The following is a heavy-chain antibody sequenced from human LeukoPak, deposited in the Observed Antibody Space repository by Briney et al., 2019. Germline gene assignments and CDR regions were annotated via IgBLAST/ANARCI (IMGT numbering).Heavy chain of an antibody. D-gene: IGHD3-10*01. CDR1: GYTFTGSGWY. CDR3: ARDGPAQMVDFDY. Sequence: ASVKVSCKASGYTFTGSGWYLYWLRQATGQGLECVGWLHPNNGATGYAQKFQGRVAMTTDTSISTAYMELSRLRPDDTAIYYCARDGPAQMVDFDYWGQGTLVTVSS. CDR2: LHPNNGAT. J-gene: IGHJ4*02. V-gene: IGHV1-2*02.